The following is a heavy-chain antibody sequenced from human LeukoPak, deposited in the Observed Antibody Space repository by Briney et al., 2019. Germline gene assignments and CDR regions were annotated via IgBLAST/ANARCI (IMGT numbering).Heavy chain of an antibody. V-gene: IGHV3-43*02. CDR3: AKSRGYSYGRGYYYYGMDV. CDR1: GFTFDDYA. D-gene: IGHD5-18*01. J-gene: IGHJ6*02. CDR2: ISGDGGST. Sequence: GGSLRLSCAASGFTFDDYAMHWVRHAPGKGLEWVSLISGDGGSTYYADSVKGRFTISRDNSKNSLYLQMNSLRTEDTALYYCAKSRGYSYGRGYYYYGMDVWGQGTTVTVSS.